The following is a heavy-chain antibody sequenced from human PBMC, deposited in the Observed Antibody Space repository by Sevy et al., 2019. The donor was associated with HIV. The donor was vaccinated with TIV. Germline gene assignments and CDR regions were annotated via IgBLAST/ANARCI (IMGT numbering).Heavy chain of an antibody. J-gene: IGHJ4*02. D-gene: IGHD6-19*01. CDR3: ARGGPGPYSSGLLFDY. CDR2: ISYDGSNK. V-gene: IGHV3-30-3*01. CDR1: GFTFSSYA. Sequence: GGSLRLSCAASGFTFSSYAMHWVRQAPGKGLEWVAVISYDGSNKYYADSVKDRFTISRDNSENTLYLQMNSLRAEDTAVYYCARGGPGPYSSGLLFDYWGQGTLVTVSS.